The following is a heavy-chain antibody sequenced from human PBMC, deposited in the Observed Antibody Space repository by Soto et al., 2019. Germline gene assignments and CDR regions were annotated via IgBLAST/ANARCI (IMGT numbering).Heavy chain of an antibody. CDR3: AKVFPSEDYVWGSYRYTHWYFDL. Sequence: EVQLLESGGGLVQPGGSLRLSCAASGFTFSSYAMSWVRQAPGKGLEWVSAISGSGGSTYYADSVKGRFTISRDNSKNTLYLQMNSLRAEDTAVYYCAKVFPSEDYVWGSYRYTHWYFDLWGRGTLVTVSS. D-gene: IGHD3-16*02. J-gene: IGHJ2*01. CDR2: ISGSGGST. CDR1: GFTFSSYA. V-gene: IGHV3-23*01.